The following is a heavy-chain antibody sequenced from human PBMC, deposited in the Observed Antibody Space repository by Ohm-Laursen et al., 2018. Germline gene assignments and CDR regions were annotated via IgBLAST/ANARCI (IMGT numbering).Heavy chain of an antibody. J-gene: IGHJ1*01. V-gene: IGHV1-46*01. CDR1: GYTFTSNY. Sequence: ASVKVSCKVSGYTFTSNYMHWVRQAPEQGLEWMGLINPTGDATWYAQKFQGRVTITADKSTSTAYMELSSLRSEDTALYYCAKDIDSSGYWGYFQHWGQGTLVTVSS. CDR2: INPTGDAT. CDR3: AKDIDSSGYWGYFQH. D-gene: IGHD3-22*01.